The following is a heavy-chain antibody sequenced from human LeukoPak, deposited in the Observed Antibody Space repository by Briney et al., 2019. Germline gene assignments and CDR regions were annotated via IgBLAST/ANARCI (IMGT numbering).Heavy chain of an antibody. CDR2: INPNSGGT. J-gene: IGHJ4*02. V-gene: IGHV1-2*02. CDR3: ARGSIVVATFDYFDS. Sequence: ASVKVSCKASGGTFTGYYIHWVRHAPGQGLEWMGWINPNSGGTNYAQKFQGSGTMTRDTSISTPYMYLSRLRSDDTAVYYCARGSIVVATFDYFDSWGQGTLVTASS. D-gene: IGHD1-26*01. CDR1: GGTFTGYY.